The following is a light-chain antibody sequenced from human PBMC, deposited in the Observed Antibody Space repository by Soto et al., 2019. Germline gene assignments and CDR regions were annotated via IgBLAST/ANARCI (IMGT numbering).Light chain of an antibody. J-gene: IGLJ1*01. Sequence: QSALTQPPSASGTPGKRVTILCSGGSSNIGINTVNWYQKPQETPPNVLIYTDNERPSGAPERFSGSKSGTSASLAIKGLQSGDEADYYGGAWDESMNGYVFGTGTKVTVL. CDR2: TDN. V-gene: IGLV1-44*01. CDR1: SSNIGINT. CDR3: GAWDESMNGYV.